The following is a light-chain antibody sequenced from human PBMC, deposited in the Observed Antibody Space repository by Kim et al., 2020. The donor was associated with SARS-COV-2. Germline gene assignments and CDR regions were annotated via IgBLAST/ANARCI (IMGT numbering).Light chain of an antibody. Sequence: SSELTQDPAVSVAFGQTVKITCQGDSLRSYYASWYQQKPGQAPVLVFYGKNNRPSGIPDRFSGSYSGNTASLTITAAQAEDEADYYCNSRESSANHWMFGGGTQLTVL. CDR2: GKN. V-gene: IGLV3-19*01. J-gene: IGLJ3*02. CDR3: NSRESSANHWM. CDR1: SLRSYY.